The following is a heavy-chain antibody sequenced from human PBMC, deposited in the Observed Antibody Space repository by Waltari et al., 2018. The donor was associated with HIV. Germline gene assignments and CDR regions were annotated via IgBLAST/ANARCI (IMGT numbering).Heavy chain of an antibody. CDR2: IKSDGTSR. CDR3: ARPLQPDGYHNPVDD. Sequence: EVQLVESGGGLVQPGGSLRLSCAASGFNFSNYWMHWVRQAPGEGLVWLSRIKSDGTSRSYADSVKGRFTISRDNAKNTLYLQMNRLRAEDTAVYFCARPLQPDGYHNPVDDWGQGTLVTVSS. D-gene: IGHD2-21*01. V-gene: IGHV3-74*01. J-gene: IGHJ4*02. CDR1: GFNFSNYW.